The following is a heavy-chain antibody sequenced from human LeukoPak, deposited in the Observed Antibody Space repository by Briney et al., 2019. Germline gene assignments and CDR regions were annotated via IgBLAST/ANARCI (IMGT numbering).Heavy chain of an antibody. CDR2: ISSSSSSYI. CDR3: AKVYSPDYDILTGQYGLEYYFDY. D-gene: IGHD3-9*01. Sequence: GGSLRLSCAASGFTFSSYSMNWVRQAPGKGLEWVSSISSSSSSYIYYADSVKGRFTISRDNAKNSLYLQMNSLRAEDTAVYYCAKVYSPDYDILTGQYGLEYYFDYWGQGTLVTVSS. V-gene: IGHV3-21*01. CDR1: GFTFSSYS. J-gene: IGHJ4*02.